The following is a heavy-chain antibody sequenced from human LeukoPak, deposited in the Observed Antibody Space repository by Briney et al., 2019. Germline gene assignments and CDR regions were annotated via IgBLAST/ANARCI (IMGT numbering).Heavy chain of an antibody. V-gene: IGHV1-8*01. J-gene: IGHJ6*03. CDR3: ARAGSSSVHYYYYMDV. CDR2: MNPNSGNT. CDR1: GYTFTSYD. D-gene: IGHD6-6*01. Sequence: ASVKVSCKASGYTFTSYDINWVRQATGQGLEWMGWMNPNSGNTGYAQKFQGRVTMTRSTSISTAYMELSSLRSEDTAVYYCARAGSSSVHYYYYMDVWGKGTTVNVSS.